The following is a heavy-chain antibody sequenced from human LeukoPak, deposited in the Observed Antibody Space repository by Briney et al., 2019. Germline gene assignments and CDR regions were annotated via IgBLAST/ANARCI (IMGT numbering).Heavy chain of an antibody. D-gene: IGHD3-10*01. J-gene: IGHJ5*02. CDR2: IYTTGSP. CDR1: GGSINSDTYY. CDR3: ARDRGITTARGVPSWFDP. Sequence: SETLSLTCTVSGGSINSDTYYWPWIRQPAGQGLEWIGRIYTTGSPSYNPSLKSRVTISIDTSKNQFSLKLNSVSAADTAVYYCARDRGITTARGVPSWFDPWGQGTLVTVSS. V-gene: IGHV4-61*02.